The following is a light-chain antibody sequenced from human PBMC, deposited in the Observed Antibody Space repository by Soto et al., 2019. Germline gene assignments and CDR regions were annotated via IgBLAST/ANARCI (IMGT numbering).Light chain of an antibody. CDR1: QSINSW. Sequence: DIQMTQSPSTLSASVGDRVTITCRASQSINSWLAWYQQKPGKAPQILIYDASTLKNGVPSRFSASGSGTEFTLIISSLQPDDFATYYCQQLHDYPITFGQGTRLEIK. J-gene: IGKJ5*01. CDR3: QQLHDYPIT. CDR2: DAS. V-gene: IGKV1-5*01.